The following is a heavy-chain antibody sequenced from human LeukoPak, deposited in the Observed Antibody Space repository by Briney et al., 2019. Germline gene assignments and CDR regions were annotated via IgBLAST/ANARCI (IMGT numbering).Heavy chain of an antibody. Sequence: GGSLRLSCAASGFTFSSYSMNWVRQAPGKGLEWVSCISSSSSTIYYADSVKDRFTISRDNSKNTLYLQMNSLRAEDTAVYYCARDAAASFDYWGQGTLVTVSS. CDR1: GFTFSSYS. D-gene: IGHD2-2*01. J-gene: IGHJ4*02. CDR3: ARDAAASFDY. V-gene: IGHV3-48*01. CDR2: ISSSSSTI.